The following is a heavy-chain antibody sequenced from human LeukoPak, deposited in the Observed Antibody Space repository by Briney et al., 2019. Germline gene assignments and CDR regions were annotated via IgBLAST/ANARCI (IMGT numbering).Heavy chain of an antibody. J-gene: IGHJ4*02. V-gene: IGHV4-59*01. CDR2: IHFSGST. CDR3: ARGYCSGGSCPNFDY. Sequence: SETLSLTCTVSGGSISSYYWSWLRQPPGKGLEYIGYIHFSGSTNYNPSLRSRVTISRDTSKNQFSLKLTSVTAADTAVYYCARGYCSGGSCPNFDYWGQGTLVTVSS. CDR1: GGSISSYY. D-gene: IGHD2-15*01.